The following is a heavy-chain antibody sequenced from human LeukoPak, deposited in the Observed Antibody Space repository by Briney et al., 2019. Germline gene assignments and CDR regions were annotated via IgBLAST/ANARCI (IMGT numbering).Heavy chain of an antibody. CDR2: IRYDGSNK. D-gene: IGHD3-22*01. CDR1: GFTFSSYG. V-gene: IGHV3-30*02. Sequence: GGSLRLSCAASGFTFSSYGMHWVRQAPGKGLEWVAFIRYDGSNKYYADSVKGRFTISRDNSKNTLYLQMNSLRAEDTAVYYCARGRQHYYDSSGHPSRWGQGTLVTVSS. CDR3: ARGRQHYYDSSGHPSR. J-gene: IGHJ4*02.